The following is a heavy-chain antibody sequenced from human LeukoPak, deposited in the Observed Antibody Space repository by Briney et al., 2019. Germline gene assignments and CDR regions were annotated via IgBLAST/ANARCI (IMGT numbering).Heavy chain of an antibody. V-gene: IGHV1-2*02. CDR1: GYTFTGYY. D-gene: IGHD6-13*01. Sequence: GASVKVSCKASGYTFTGYYMHWVRQAPGQGLEWMAWINPNSGGTNYAQKFQGRVTMTRDTSTSTVYMELSSLRSEDTAVYYCARPAEIAAAGTLLPTGLDYWGQGTLVTVSS. J-gene: IGHJ4*02. CDR2: INPNSGGT. CDR3: ARPAEIAAAGTLLPTGLDY.